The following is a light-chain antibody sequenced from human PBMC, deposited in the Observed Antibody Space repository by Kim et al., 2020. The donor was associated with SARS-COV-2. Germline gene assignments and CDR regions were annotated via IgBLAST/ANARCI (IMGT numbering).Light chain of an antibody. J-gene: IGKJ5*01. CDR1: QSIRTY. CDR2: AAS. V-gene: IGKV1-39*01. Sequence: DIQMTQSPSSLSASVGDRVTITCRASQSIRTYLNWYQQKPGKAPKLLIYAASSLQSGVPSRFSGSGSGTDFTFTISSLQPEDFATYYCQQSYITPPITLGQGTRLEIK. CDR3: QQSYITPPIT.